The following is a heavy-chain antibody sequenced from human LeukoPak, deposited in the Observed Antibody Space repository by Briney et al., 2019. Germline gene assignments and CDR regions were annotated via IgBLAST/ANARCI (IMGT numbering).Heavy chain of an antibody. CDR1: GFTFSNYP. V-gene: IGHV3-21*01. CDR2: ISSSSTYI. Sequence: GGSLRLSCAASGFTFSNYPMDWVRQAPGKGLEWVSYISSSSTYIYYADSVKGRFTISRDNAKNSLYLQMNSLRAEDTAVCYCARDMTTARFDNWGQGTLVTVSS. J-gene: IGHJ4*02. D-gene: IGHD4-17*01. CDR3: ARDMTTARFDN.